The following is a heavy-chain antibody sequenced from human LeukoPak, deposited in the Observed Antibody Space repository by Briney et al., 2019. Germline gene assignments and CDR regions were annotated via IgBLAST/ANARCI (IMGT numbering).Heavy chain of an antibody. CDR1: GITPRNYG. J-gene: IGHJ4*02. D-gene: IGHD3-22*01. CDR2: TSSRGGSP. CDR3: AKRGVVIRVILVGFHKEAYYFDS. V-gene: IGHV3-23*01. Sequence: SLCLSCAASGITPRNYGTGSGRDAPGEGVGWGAGTSSRGGSPNYADYVKGRFTISRDNPKNTLYLQMNSLRAEDTAVYFCAKRGVVIRVILVGFHKEAYYFDSWGQGALVTVSS.